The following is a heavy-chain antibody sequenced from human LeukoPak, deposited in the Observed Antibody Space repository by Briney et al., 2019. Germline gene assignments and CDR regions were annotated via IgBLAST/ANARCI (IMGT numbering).Heavy chain of an antibody. CDR1: GGSISNYY. J-gene: IGHJ6*03. CDR3: ARGTRNRYFGYMDV. Sequence: SETLSLTCTVSGGSISNYYWSWIRQPPGKGLEWIGYIYYSGSTNYNPSLKSRVTISVDTSKNQFSLKLSSVTAADTAVYYCARGTRNRYFGYMDVWGKGTTVTISS. D-gene: IGHD3-9*01. CDR2: IYYSGST. V-gene: IGHV4-59*01.